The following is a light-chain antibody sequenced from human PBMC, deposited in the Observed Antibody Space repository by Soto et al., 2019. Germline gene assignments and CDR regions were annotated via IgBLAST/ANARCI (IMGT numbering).Light chain of an antibody. CDR2: GAS. J-gene: IGKJ5*01. CDR1: QSVSSSY. CDR3: QQYGSSQVT. V-gene: IGKV3-20*01. Sequence: EIVLTQSPGTLSLSPGERATLSCRASQSVSSSYLAWYQQKPGQAPRLLIYGASSRATGIPDRFSGSGSGTDFTLTISRLEPVDFAVYYCQQYGSSQVTLGQGTRLEIK.